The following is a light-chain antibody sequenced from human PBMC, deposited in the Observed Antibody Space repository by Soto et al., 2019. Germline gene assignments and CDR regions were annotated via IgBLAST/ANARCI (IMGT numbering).Light chain of an antibody. CDR3: QQYDKLPTFT. J-gene: IGKJ3*01. CDR1: HDIGNS. Sequence: DIQMTQSRSSLSAYVGDRVTITCQASHDIGNSLYWYQHRAGKAAQLLIYAVSNLETGVPPRFSGTGSGTHFTFTISSLQPEDVATYYCQQYDKLPTFTFGPGTKVDLK. CDR2: AVS. V-gene: IGKV1-33*01.